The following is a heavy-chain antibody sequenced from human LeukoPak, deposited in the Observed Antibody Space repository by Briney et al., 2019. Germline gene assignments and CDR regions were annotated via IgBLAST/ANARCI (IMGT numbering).Heavy chain of an antibody. CDR2: IIPILGIA. CDR1: GYTFTSYG. CDR3: ARVPPYYYDSSGTFLGPFDY. Sequence: SVKVSCKASGYTFTSYGISWVRQAPGQGLEWMGRIIPILGIANYAQKFQGRVTITADKSTSTAYMELSSLRSEDTAVYYCARVPPYYYDSSGTFLGPFDYWGQGTLVTVSS. V-gene: IGHV1-69*04. D-gene: IGHD3-22*01. J-gene: IGHJ4*02.